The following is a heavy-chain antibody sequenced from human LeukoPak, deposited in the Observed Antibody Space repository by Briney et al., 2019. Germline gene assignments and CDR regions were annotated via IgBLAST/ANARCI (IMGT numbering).Heavy chain of an antibody. CDR1: GFTFSSYS. CDR3: ARDYQLRHAFDI. V-gene: IGHV3-21*01. J-gene: IGHJ3*02. Sequence: PGGSLRLSCAASGFTFSSYSMNWVRQAPGKGLECVSSISSSSSYIYYADPVKGRFTISRDNAENSLYLQMNSLRAEDTAVYYCARDYQLRHAFDIWGQGTMVTVSS. D-gene: IGHD2-2*01. CDR2: ISSSSSYI.